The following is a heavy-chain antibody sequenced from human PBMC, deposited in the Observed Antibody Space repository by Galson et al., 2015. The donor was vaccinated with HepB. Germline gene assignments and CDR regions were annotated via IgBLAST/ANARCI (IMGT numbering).Heavy chain of an antibody. CDR3: VKGPGEYHPGCYFDY. D-gene: IGHD2-2*01. V-gene: IGHV3-64D*06. CDR2: ISSNGGST. J-gene: IGHJ4*02. CDR1: GFTFSSYA. Sequence: SLRLSCAASGFTFSSYAMHWVRQAPGKGLEYVSAISSNGGSTYYADSVKGRFTISRDNSKNTLYLQMSSLRAEDTAVYYCVKGPGEYHPGCYFDYWGQGTLVTVSS.